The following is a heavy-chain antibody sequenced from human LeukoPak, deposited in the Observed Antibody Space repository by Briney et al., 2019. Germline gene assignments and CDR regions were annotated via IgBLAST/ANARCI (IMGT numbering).Heavy chain of an antibody. D-gene: IGHD6-13*01. CDR1: GFTFSSYA. CDR3: AVFKAAVGLDY. V-gene: IGHV3-30*04. CDR2: ISYDGSNK. Sequence: GGSLRLSCAASGFTFSSYAMHWVRQAPGKGLKWVAVISYDGSNKYYADSVKGRFTISRDNSKNTLYLQMNSLRAEDTAVYYCAVFKAAVGLDYWGQGTLVTVSS. J-gene: IGHJ4*02.